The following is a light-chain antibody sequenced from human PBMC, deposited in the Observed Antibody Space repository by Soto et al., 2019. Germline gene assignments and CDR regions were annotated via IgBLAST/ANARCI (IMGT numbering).Light chain of an antibody. Sequence: EIVMTQSPATLSVSPGERATLSCRASQSVSSNLAWYQQKPGQAPRLLIYGASTRATGIPARFSGSGSGTEFTLTISSLQSEDFAVYYGQQYSNWPYTFGQGTKLEI. CDR2: GAS. J-gene: IGKJ2*01. V-gene: IGKV3-15*01. CDR3: QQYSNWPYT. CDR1: QSVSSN.